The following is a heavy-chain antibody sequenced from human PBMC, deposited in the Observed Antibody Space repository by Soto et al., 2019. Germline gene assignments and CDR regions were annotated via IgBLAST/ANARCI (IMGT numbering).Heavy chain of an antibody. D-gene: IGHD2-8*02. Sequence: SETLSLTCTVSGGSIISGGYYWTWIRQPPGTGLERIGEINHSGSTNYNPSLKSRVTISVDTSKNQFSLKLTSVTAADTAVYYCARDKITGLFDYWGQGTLVTVSS. V-gene: IGHV4-39*07. J-gene: IGHJ4*02. CDR1: GGSIISGGYY. CDR3: ARDKITGLFDY. CDR2: INHSGST.